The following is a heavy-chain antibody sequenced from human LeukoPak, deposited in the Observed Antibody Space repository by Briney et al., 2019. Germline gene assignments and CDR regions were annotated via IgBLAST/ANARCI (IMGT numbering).Heavy chain of an antibody. V-gene: IGHV3-21*01. CDR3: ARDSNYGDYQNWFDP. CDR2: ISSSSYI. CDR1: GFTFSSYS. J-gene: IGHJ5*02. D-gene: IGHD4-17*01. Sequence: PGGSLRLSCAASGFTFSSYSMNWVRQAPGKGLEWVSSISSSSYIYYADSVKGRFTISRDNAKNSLYLQMNSLRAEDTAVYYCARDSNYGDYQNWFDPWGQGTLVTASS.